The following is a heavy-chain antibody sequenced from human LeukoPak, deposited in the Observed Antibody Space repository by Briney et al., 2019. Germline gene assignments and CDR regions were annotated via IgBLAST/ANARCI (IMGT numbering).Heavy chain of an antibody. Sequence: PSETLSLTCAASGGSISSGGYSWSWIRQPPGKGLEWIGYIYHSGSAYYNPSLKSRVTISVDTSKNQFSLKLSSVTAADTAVYYCARARARRSWYLDYWGQGTLVTVSS. V-gene: IGHV4-30-2*01. CDR3: ARARARRSWYLDY. CDR1: GGSISSGGYS. CDR2: IYHSGSA. J-gene: IGHJ4*02. D-gene: IGHD6-13*01.